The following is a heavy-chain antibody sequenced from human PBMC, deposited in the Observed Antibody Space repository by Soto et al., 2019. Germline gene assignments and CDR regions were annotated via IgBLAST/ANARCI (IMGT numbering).Heavy chain of an antibody. CDR2: LYYGRSA. CDR1: GYSISSYY. J-gene: IGHJ4*02. D-gene: IGHD3-22*01. Sequence: QVQLQESGPGLVKPSETLSLTCAVSGYSISSYYCMWIRQPPGKGLESIGYLYYGRSANYNPSLTSRVTLSVDTSTNQCSLTLSSMTAADTAVYYCALRSMAVVPEYWGQGTLVTVSS. V-gene: IGHV4-59*01. CDR3: ALRSMAVVPEY.